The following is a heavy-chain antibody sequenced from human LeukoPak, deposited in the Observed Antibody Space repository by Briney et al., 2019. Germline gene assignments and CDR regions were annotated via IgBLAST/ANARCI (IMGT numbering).Heavy chain of an antibody. J-gene: IGHJ6*03. CDR3: ATTMGFYYMDV. V-gene: IGHV4-59*11. CDR1: GGSITDHY. D-gene: IGHD3-10*01. CDR2: IYFSGTT. Sequence: SETLSLTCTVSGGSITDHYGGWVRQPPGKGLEWIGYIYFSGTTDYNPSLSGRVTISADTSKNQLSLNLRSVTAADTAVYYCATTMGFYYMDVWGKGTTVTISS.